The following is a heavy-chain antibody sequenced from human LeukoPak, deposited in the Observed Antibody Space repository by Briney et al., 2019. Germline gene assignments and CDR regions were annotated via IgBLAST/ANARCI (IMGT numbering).Heavy chain of an antibody. D-gene: IGHD6-13*01. J-gene: IGHJ4*02. CDR2: IKQDGSEK. CDR3: ARDSAGNDY. V-gene: IGHV3-7*01. Sequence: PGGSLRLSREASGFTFSTYLMSWVRQAPGKGLEWVANIKQDGSEKYYVDSVKGRFTISRDNAKNSLYLQMNSLRAEDTAMYYCARDSAGNDYWGQGTLVTVSS. CDR1: GFTFSTYL.